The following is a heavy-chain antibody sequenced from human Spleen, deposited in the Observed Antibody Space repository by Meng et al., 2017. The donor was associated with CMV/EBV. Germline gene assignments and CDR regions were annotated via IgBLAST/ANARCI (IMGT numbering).Heavy chain of an antibody. J-gene: IGHJ6*02. D-gene: IGHD3-10*01. V-gene: IGHV3-7*01. CDR1: GFTFSNYW. CDR3: ARDLLWFGECVSYGMDV. Sequence: GESLKISCAASGFTFSNYWMSWVRQAPGKGLEWVANIKQDGSQKYYVDSVKGRFTISRDNAKNSLYLQMNSLRAEDTAVYYCARDLLWFGECVSYGMDVWGQGTTVTVSS. CDR2: IKQDGSQK.